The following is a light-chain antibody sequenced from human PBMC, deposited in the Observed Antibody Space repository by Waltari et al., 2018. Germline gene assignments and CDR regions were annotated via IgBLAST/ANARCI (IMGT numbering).Light chain of an antibody. CDR2: GAT. CDR1: QSINTY. Sequence: IQLTQSPSFLSASLGDTVTISCRASQSINTYLAWFQQKPGKAPNLLIYGATTLQSGIPSRFRGSGSGTEFTLTIRSLHPEDFATYYCQQVNSYPLTFGGGTTVEIK. V-gene: IGKV1-9*01. J-gene: IGKJ4*01. CDR3: QQVNSYPLT.